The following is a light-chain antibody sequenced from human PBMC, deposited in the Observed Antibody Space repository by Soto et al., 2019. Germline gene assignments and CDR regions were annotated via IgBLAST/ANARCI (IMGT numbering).Light chain of an antibody. J-gene: IGLJ3*02. CDR1: SSDVGSYSL. CDR3: CSYAGIRV. Sequence: QPASVSGSPGQSITISCTGTSSDVGSYSLVSWYQQHPGKAPKLMIYEVSKRPSGISNRFSGSKSGNTASLTISGLQAEDEADYYCCSYAGIRVFGGGTKLTVL. CDR2: EVS. V-gene: IGLV2-23*02.